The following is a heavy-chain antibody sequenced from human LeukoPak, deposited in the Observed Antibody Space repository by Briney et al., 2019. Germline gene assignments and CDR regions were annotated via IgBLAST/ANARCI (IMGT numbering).Heavy chain of an antibody. Sequence: ASVKVSCKASGYTFTSYGISWVRQAPGQGLEWMGWISAYNGNTNYAQKLQGRVTTTTDTSTSTAYMELRSLRSDDTAVYYCALSCSSTSCYGPIDAFDIWGQGTMVTVSS. CDR1: GYTFTSYG. CDR3: ALSCSSTSCYGPIDAFDI. V-gene: IGHV1-18*01. CDR2: ISAYNGNT. D-gene: IGHD2-2*01. J-gene: IGHJ3*02.